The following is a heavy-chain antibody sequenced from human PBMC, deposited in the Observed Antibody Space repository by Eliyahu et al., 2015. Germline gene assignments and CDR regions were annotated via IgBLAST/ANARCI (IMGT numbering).Heavy chain of an antibody. D-gene: IGHD4-23*01. V-gene: IGHV3-33*08. CDR2: IWYDGSNQ. CDR1: GXTFXDSA. Sequence: QVRLVESGGGVVXPGRSXRLSCSXXGXTFXDSAMHWVRPAPGKGVAWVAIIWYDGSNQYYADSVKGRFTISRDNSKNTVSLQMNSLRGEDTAIYYCARDHDYSGNYLEDWGQGTLVAVSS. J-gene: IGHJ4*02. CDR3: ARDHDYSGNYLED.